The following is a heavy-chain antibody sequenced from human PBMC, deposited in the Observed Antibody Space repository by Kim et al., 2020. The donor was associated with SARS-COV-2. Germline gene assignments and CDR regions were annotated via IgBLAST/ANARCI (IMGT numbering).Heavy chain of an antibody. Sequence: SVKVSCKASGGTFSSYAISWVRQAPGQGLEWMGGIIPIFGTANYAQKFQGRVTITADKSTSTAYMELSSLRSEDTAVYYCARDSSGHNWFDPWGQGTLVTVSS. J-gene: IGHJ5*02. CDR3: ARDSSGHNWFDP. D-gene: IGHD6-19*01. CDR2: IIPIFGTA. V-gene: IGHV1-69*06. CDR1: GGTFSSYA.